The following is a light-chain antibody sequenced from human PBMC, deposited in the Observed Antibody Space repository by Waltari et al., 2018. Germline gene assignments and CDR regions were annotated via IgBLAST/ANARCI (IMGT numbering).Light chain of an antibody. CDR3: QTGGHGTWV. V-gene: IGLV4-69*01. Sequence: QLILTQSPSASASLGASVKLTCTLSSGHSSNVIAWLPQQPEKGPRFLMKVNSDGSHRKGDGMPDRFSGSSSGAGRYLSSSSLQSEDEADYFCQTGGHGTWVFGGGIKLTVL. J-gene: IGLJ3*02. CDR2: VNSDGSH. CDR1: SGHSSNV.